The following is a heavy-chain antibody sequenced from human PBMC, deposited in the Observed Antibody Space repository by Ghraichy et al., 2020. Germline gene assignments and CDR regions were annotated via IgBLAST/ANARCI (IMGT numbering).Heavy chain of an antibody. J-gene: IGHJ1*01. CDR2: IYSGGST. CDR1: GFTVSGNS. CDR3: ARDPGPTAEYFQH. V-gene: IGHV3-66*01. Sequence: GALRLSCAASGFTVSGNSMSWVRQAPGKGLEWVSVIYSGGSTNYADSVKGRFTISRDNSKNTVYLQMNSLRGEDTAMYYCARDPGPTAEYFQHWGQGTLVTVSS.